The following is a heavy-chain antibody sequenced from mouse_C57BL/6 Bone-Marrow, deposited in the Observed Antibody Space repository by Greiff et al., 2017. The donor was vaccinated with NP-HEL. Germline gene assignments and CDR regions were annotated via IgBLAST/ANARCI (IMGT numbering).Heavy chain of an antibody. CDR2: IYPGGGYT. V-gene: IGHV1-63*01. Sequence: QVQLQQSGAELVRPGTSVKMSCKASGYTFTNYWIGWAKQRPGHGLEWIGDIYPGGGYTNYNEKFKGKATLTADKSSSTAYMQCSSLTSEDSAIYDCARCDYGTWFAYWGQGTLVTVSA. CDR3: ARCDYGTWFAY. CDR1: GYTFTNYW. J-gene: IGHJ3*01. D-gene: IGHD1-2*01.